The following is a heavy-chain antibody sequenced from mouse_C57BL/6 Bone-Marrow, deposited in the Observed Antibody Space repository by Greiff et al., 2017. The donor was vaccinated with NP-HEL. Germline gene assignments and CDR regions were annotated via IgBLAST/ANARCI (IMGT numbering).Heavy chain of an antibody. Sequence: VQLQESGAELARPGASVKLSCKASGYTFTSYGISWVKQRTGQGLEWIGEIYPRSGNTYYNEKFKGKATLTADKSSSTAYMELRSLTSEDSAVYFCARSRVYYYGSSPYAMDYWGQGTSVTVSS. J-gene: IGHJ4*01. CDR3: ARSRVYYYGSSPYAMDY. CDR1: GYTFTSYG. D-gene: IGHD1-1*01. CDR2: IYPRSGNT. V-gene: IGHV1-81*01.